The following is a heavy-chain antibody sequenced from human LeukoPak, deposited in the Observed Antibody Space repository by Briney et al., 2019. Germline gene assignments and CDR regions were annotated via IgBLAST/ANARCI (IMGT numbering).Heavy chain of an antibody. V-gene: IGHV4-61*02. D-gene: IGHD3-16*02. J-gene: IGHJ5*02. CDR1: GGSISSGNSY. CDR3: ARQFSEVVFIADYFDR. Sequence: PSETLSLTCSVSGGSISSGNSYWRWVRQPAGKGLEWVGRIYSSGSTNYNPSLKSRVTISLDTSKNHFSLRLSSVTAADTAVYCCARQFSEVVFIADYFDRWGQGTLVTVSS. CDR2: IYSSGST.